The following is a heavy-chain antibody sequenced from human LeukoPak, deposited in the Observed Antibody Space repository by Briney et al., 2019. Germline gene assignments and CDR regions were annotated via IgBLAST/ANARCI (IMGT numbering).Heavy chain of an antibody. CDR2: IFYNGNT. J-gene: IGHJ4*02. V-gene: IGHV4-59*01. CDR3: ARYSSDHDGRHFEF. D-gene: IGHD2-21*01. Sequence: SETLSLTCTVSGGSIGGYFWSWLRQPPGKGLEWVGGIFYNGNTNYNSSLKSRLTMSVDASKNQFYLKLNSVTAADTAVYYCARYSSDHDGRHFEFWGQGILVTVSS. CDR1: GGSIGGYF.